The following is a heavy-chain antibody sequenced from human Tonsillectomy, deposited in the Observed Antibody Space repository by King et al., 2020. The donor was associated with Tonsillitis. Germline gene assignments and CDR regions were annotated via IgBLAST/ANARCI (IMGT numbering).Heavy chain of an antibody. CDR1: GGSISSYY. CDR2: IYYSGST. CDR3: ARTTYCSGGSCYGASWFDP. V-gene: IGHV4-59*01. Sequence: VQLQESGPGLVKPSETLSLTCTVSGGSISSYYWSWIRQPPGKGLEWIGYIYYSGSTNYKPSLTSRVTISVDTSKNQFSLKRSSVTAADTAVYYCARTTYCSGGSCYGASWFDPWGQGTLVTVSS. D-gene: IGHD2-15*01. J-gene: IGHJ5*02.